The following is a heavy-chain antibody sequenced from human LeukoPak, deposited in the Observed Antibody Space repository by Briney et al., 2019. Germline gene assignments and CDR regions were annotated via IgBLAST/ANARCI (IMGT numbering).Heavy chain of an antibody. CDR3: ARLGYCSGGSCYYADY. D-gene: IGHD2-15*01. V-gene: IGHV5-10-1*01. Sequence: GESLKISCRGSGYSFTSYWISWVRQMPGKGLEWMGKIDPSDSYTNYSPSFQGHVTISVDTSISTAYLQWSSLKASDTAMYHCARLGYCSGGSCYYADYWGQGTLVTVSS. CDR2: IDPSDSYT. CDR1: GYSFTSYW. J-gene: IGHJ4*02.